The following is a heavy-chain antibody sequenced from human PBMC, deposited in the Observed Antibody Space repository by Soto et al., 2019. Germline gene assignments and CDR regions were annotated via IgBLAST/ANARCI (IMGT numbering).Heavy chain of an antibody. D-gene: IGHD3-22*01. CDR2: IIPIFGTA. CDR1: GGTFSSYA. Sequence: ASVKVSCKASGGTFSSYAISWVRQAPGQGLEWMGGIIPIFGTANYAQKFQGRVTITADESTSTAYMELSSLRSEDTAVYYCAREHDSSGYYLPFDYWGQGNLVTVSS. J-gene: IGHJ4*02. V-gene: IGHV1-69*13. CDR3: AREHDSSGYYLPFDY.